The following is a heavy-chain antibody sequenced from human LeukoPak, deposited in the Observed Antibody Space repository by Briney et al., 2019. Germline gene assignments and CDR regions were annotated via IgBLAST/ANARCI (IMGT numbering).Heavy chain of an antibody. CDR3: ARGVRIAVAGNIDY. V-gene: IGHV3-30*04. D-gene: IGHD6-19*01. Sequence: TGGSLRLSCAASGFTFSRYAMHWVRQGPGKGLEWVAAISYDGSNKKYADSVKGRFTISRDNSKNTLYLQMNSLRAEDTAVYYCARGVRIAVAGNIDYWGQGTLVTVSS. CDR1: GFTFSRYA. J-gene: IGHJ4*02. CDR2: ISYDGSNK.